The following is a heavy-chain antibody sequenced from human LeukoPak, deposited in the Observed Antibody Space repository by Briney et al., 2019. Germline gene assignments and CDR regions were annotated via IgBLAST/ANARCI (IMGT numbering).Heavy chain of an antibody. CDR2: IYYSGST. D-gene: IGHD5-18*01. V-gene: IGHV4-39*07. CDR3: ARSPIQLWSSYYFDY. J-gene: IGHJ4*02. Sequence: SETLSLTCTVSGGSISSSSYYWGWIRQPPGKGLEWLGSIYYSGSTYYNPSLKSRVTISVDTSKNQFSLKLSSVTAADTAVYYCARSPIQLWSSYYFDYWGQGTLVTVSS. CDR1: GGSISSSSYY.